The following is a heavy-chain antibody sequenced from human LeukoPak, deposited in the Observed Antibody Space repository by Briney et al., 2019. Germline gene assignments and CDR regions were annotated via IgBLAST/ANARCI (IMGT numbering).Heavy chain of an antibody. CDR1: GYTFTGYY. D-gene: IGHD2-2*01. V-gene: IGHV1-2*02. J-gene: IGHJ4*02. CDR3: ARPDDGTSIPDY. Sequence: ASVKVSCKASGYTFTGYYMHWVRRAPGQGLEWMGWINPNSGGTNHAQKFQGRVTMTRDTSMSTAYMELSRLRSDDTAVYYCARPDDGTSIPDYWGQGTLVTVSS. CDR2: INPNSGGT.